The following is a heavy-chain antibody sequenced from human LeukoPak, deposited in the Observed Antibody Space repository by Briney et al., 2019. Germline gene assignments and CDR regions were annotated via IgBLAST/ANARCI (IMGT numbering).Heavy chain of an antibody. J-gene: IGHJ3*02. D-gene: IGHD6-13*01. Sequence: GGSLRLSCAASGFTFSDYYMSWIRQAPGKGLEYVSAISNNGGSTYYADSVKGRFTISRDNSKNTLYLQMGSLRAEDMAVYYCASSVRSSWDVPNDAFDIWGQGTMVTVSS. CDR2: ISNNGGST. CDR1: GFTFSDYY. V-gene: IGHV3-64*02. CDR3: ASSVRSSWDVPNDAFDI.